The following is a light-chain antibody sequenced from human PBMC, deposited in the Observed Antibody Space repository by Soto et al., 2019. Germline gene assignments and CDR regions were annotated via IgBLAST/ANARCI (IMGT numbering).Light chain of an antibody. CDR1: GSDVGRYNY. V-gene: IGLV2-14*01. CDR3: TSYTTSSTWL. Sequence: QSALTQPASVSGSPGQSITISCTGTGSDVGRYNYVSWYQQYPGEAPKLMIYEVSNRPSGVSIRFSGSKSGNTASLTISGLQAEDEADYYCTSYTTSSTWLFGGGTKLTVL. CDR2: EVS. J-gene: IGLJ3*02.